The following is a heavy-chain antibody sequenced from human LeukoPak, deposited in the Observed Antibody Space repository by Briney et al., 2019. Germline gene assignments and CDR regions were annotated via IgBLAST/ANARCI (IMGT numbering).Heavy chain of an antibody. CDR2: IKQDGSEK. CDR3: ARDVDYANPRHDY. J-gene: IGHJ4*02. D-gene: IGHD4/OR15-4a*01. Sequence: GGSLRLSCAASGFIFRSYWMNWVRQAPGKGLEWVANIKQDGSEKNYVDSVKGRFIISRDNAKNSLYLQMDSLRVEDTAVYYCARDVDYANPRHDYWGQGTLVTVSS. V-gene: IGHV3-7*01. CDR1: GFIFRSYW.